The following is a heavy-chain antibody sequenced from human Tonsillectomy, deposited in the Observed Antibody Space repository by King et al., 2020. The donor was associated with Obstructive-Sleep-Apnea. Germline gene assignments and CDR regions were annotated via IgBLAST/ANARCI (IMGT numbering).Heavy chain of an antibody. CDR3: ARDVSGILDS. D-gene: IGHD6-25*01. CDR2: IKRDETQK. Sequence: VQLVESGGGLVQPGGSLRLSCAASGFTFSDYWMAWVRQAPGKGPEWVATIKRDETQKFYGDSVKGRFTISRDNAKSSLYLQMNSLRVEDTALYYCARDVSGILDSWGQGTLVIVSS. V-gene: IGHV3-7*03. J-gene: IGHJ4*02. CDR1: GFTFSDYW.